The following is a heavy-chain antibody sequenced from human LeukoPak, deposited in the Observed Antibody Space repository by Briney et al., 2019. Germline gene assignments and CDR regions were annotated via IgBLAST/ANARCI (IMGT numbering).Heavy chain of an antibody. J-gene: IGHJ4*02. V-gene: IGHV3-21*01. CDR3: AGKGRPGTGFDY. D-gene: IGHD1-1*01. CDR1: GFTFSSYS. CDR2: ISSSSSYI. Sequence: PGGSLRLSCAASGFTFSSYSMNWVRQAPGKGLEWVSSISSSSSYIYYADSVKGRFTISRDNAKNSLYLQMNSLRAEDTAVYYCAGKGRPGTGFDYWGQGTLVTVSS.